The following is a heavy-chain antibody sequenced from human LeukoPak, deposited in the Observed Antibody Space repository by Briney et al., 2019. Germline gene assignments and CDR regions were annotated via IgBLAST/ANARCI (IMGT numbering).Heavy chain of an antibody. Sequence: SETLYLTCAVYGGSLRDYYWSWIRQSPGRGLEWIGEINHSGSTNYNSSLKSRVTILVDTTNSQFSVRLNSVTAADTAVYYCARRVRGVNDAFDIWGQGPKVTVSS. CDR3: ARRVRGVNDAFDI. D-gene: IGHD3-10*01. J-gene: IGHJ3*02. CDR2: INHSGST. V-gene: IGHV4-34*01. CDR1: GGSLRDYY.